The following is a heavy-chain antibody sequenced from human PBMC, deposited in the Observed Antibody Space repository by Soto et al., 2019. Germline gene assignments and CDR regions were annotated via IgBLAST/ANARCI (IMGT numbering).Heavy chain of an antibody. J-gene: IGHJ6*02. Sequence: EVQLLESGGGLVQPGGSLRLSCVASGLTFSNYAMHWVRQAPGKGLEWVSGIGYGGGGTYYADSVKGRLTISRHNSKNTVYLQMSSLRAEDTAVYYCVKDKWSTVSPSDYYYNGMDVWGQGTTVTVSS. V-gene: IGHV3-23*01. CDR3: VKDKWSTVSPSDYYYNGMDV. CDR2: IGYGGGGT. CDR1: GLTFSNYA. D-gene: IGHD4-17*01.